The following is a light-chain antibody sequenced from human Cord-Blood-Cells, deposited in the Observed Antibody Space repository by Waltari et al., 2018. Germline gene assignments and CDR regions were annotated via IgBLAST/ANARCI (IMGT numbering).Light chain of an antibody. CDR2: AAS. CDR1: QSIRSY. Sequence: DIQMTQSRSSLSASVLDRVSITCRASQSIRSYLNWYQQKPGKAPKRLIYAASSLQSGGPSRFSGSESGTYFTLTISSLQPEDFATYYCQQSYSTPPWTFGQGTKVEFK. V-gene: IGKV1-39*01. CDR3: QQSYSTPPWT. J-gene: IGKJ1*01.